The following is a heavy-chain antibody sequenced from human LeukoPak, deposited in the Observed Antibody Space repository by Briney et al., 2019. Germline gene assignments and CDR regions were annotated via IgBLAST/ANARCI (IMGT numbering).Heavy chain of an antibody. D-gene: IGHD3-10*01. CDR1: GGSFSGYY. CDR3: ARNGGYGSAV. V-gene: IGHV4-34*01. Sequence: SETLSLTCAVYGGSFSGYYWSWIRQPPGKGLEWIGEINHSGSTNYNPSLKSRVTISVDTSKNQFSLKLSSVTAADTAVYYCARNGGYGSAVWGKGTTVTVSS. CDR2: INHSGST. J-gene: IGHJ6*04.